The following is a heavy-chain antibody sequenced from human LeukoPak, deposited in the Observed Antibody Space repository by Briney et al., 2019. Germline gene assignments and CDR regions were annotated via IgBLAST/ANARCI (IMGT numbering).Heavy chain of an antibody. CDR1: GYRFTDYS. D-gene: IGHD5/OR15-5a*01. CDR2: IKPNGGDA. V-gene: IGHV1-2*02. Sequence: ASVKVSCKASGYRFTDYSIHWVRQAPGQGLECMGWIKPNGGDATYAQKFQGRVATTRDTSINTAYMELSRLRYDDTAIYYCARGVAGVYSWFDPWGQGTLVTVSS. CDR3: ARGVAGVYSWFDP. J-gene: IGHJ5*02.